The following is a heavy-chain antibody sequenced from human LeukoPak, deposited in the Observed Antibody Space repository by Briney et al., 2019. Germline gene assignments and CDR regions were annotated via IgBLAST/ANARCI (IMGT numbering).Heavy chain of an antibody. CDR3: ATGSDSVGVAAGMPLSH. D-gene: IGHD2-2*01. J-gene: IGHJ4*02. Sequence: PGGSLRLSCTAPGLTLRSYSMDSVRQAPGKGLEWVSYISSSSGTIYYADSVKGRFTISRDNAKNSLYLQMNSLRAEDTAVYDCATGSDSVGVAAGMPLSHWGQGTLVTVSS. CDR1: GLTLRSYS. CDR2: ISSSSGTI. V-gene: IGHV3-48*01.